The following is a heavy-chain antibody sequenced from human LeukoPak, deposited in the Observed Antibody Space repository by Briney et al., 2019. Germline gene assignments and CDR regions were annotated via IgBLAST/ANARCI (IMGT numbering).Heavy chain of an antibody. CDR1: GGSISSYY. CDR3: TIGGIVVAANEK. Sequence: SETLSLTCTVSGGSISSYYWSWIRQPPGKGLEWIGYIYYSGSTNYNPSLKSRVTISVDTSKNQFSLKLSSVTAADTAVYYCTIGGIVVAANEKWGQGTPVTVSS. D-gene: IGHD6-19*01. J-gene: IGHJ4*02. CDR2: IYYSGST. V-gene: IGHV4-59*01.